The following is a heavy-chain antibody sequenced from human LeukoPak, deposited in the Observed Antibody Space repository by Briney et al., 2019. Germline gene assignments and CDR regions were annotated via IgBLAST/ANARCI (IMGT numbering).Heavy chain of an antibody. V-gene: IGHV4-39*01. CDR2: IYYSGST. Sequence: SETLSLTCTVSGGSISSSSYYWGWIRQPPGKGLEWIGSIYYSGSTYYNPSLKSRVTISVDTSKTQFSLKLSSVTAADTAVYYCAAYNWNDEGSWFDPWGQGTLVTVSS. CDR1: GGSISSSSYY. D-gene: IGHD1-20*01. CDR3: AAYNWNDEGSWFDP. J-gene: IGHJ5*02.